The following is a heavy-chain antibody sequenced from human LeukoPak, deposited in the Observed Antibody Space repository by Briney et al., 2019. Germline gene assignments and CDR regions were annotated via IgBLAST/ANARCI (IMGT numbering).Heavy chain of an antibody. D-gene: IGHD3-9*01. CDR1: GFTFSSYA. CDR2: INANGDNT. V-gene: IGHV3-64*01. J-gene: IGHJ4*02. CDR3: ARVPILTGSYYFDY. Sequence: GGSLRLSCAVSGFTFSSYAFHWVRQAPGKGLEYVSAINANGDNTYYSNSVKGRFTISRDNSKDTLYLQMGSLRTEDMAVYYCARVPILTGSYYFDYWGQGILVTVSS.